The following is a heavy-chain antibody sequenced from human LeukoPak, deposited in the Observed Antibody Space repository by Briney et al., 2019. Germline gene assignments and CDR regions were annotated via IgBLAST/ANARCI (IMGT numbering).Heavy chain of an antibody. CDR3: ARDRGTWNDDGFDY. J-gene: IGHJ4*02. Sequence: NPSETLSLTCTVSGDSISTSNSYWGWIRQPPGKGLEWIGSIYYSGNTYYNASLKSRVTISVDTSKNQSSLKLSSVTAADTAVYYCARDRGTWNDDGFDYWGQGTLVTVSS. CDR1: GDSISTSNSY. CDR2: IYYSGNT. V-gene: IGHV4-39*07. D-gene: IGHD1-1*01.